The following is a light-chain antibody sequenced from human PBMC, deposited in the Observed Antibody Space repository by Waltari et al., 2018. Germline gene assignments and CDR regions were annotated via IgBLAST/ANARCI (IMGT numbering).Light chain of an antibody. CDR3: QQYNNWPRT. CDR1: QSISSN. Sequence: EIVMTQSPATLSVSPGKRATLSCRASQSISSNLAWYKQKPGQAPRLLIYGASTRATGIPARFSGSGSGTEFTLTISSLQSEDFAVYYCQQYNNWPRTFGQGTKVEIK. CDR2: GAS. J-gene: IGKJ1*01. V-gene: IGKV3-15*01.